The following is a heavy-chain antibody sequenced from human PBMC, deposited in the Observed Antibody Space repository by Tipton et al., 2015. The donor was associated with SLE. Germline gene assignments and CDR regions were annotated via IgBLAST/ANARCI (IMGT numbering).Heavy chain of an antibody. J-gene: IGHJ4*02. CDR1: GYAFTSYY. CDR3: ARRANWGYRTELDY. Sequence: QLVQSGAEVKKSGASVKVSCKASGYAFTSYYINWVRQAPGQGLEWMGWVSAYNGVTNYAQNFQGRITMTADTSTNTAYMELRSLRSDDTAVYYCARRANWGYRTELDYWGQGTLVTVSS. CDR2: VSAYNGVT. D-gene: IGHD7-27*01. V-gene: IGHV1-18*01.